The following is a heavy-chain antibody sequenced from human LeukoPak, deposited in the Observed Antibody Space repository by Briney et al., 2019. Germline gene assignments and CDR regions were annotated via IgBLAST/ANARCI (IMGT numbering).Heavy chain of an antibody. Sequence: SETLSLTCTVSSDSFSDGTYYWSWIRQPAGKGLEWIGRIYPSGSANYNPSLKSRVTISIDTSKNQFSLEMSSVTAADTAVYYCAKDGPFDIWGQGTMVTVSS. CDR2: IYPSGSA. CDR3: AKDGPFDI. V-gene: IGHV4-61*02. D-gene: IGHD3/OR15-3a*01. J-gene: IGHJ3*02. CDR1: SDSFSDGTYY.